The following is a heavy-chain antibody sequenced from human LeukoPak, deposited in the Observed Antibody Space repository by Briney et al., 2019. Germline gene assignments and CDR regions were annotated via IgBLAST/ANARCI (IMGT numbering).Heavy chain of an antibody. J-gene: IGHJ5*02. V-gene: IGHV3-23*01. Sequence: GGSLRLSCAASGFTFSSYAMSWVRQAPGKGLEWVSAISGSGGSTYYADSVKGRFTISRDNSKNTLYLQRNSRRAEDRRVYYCAEAVYLEWLVGSSWFHRWGQGTLVTVSS. CDR1: GFTFSSYA. D-gene: IGHD3-3*01. CDR3: AEAVYLEWLVGSSWFHR. CDR2: ISGSGGST.